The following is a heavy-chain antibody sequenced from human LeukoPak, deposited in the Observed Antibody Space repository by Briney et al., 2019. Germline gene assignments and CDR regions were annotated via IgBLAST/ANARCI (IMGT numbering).Heavy chain of an antibody. CDR1: GFSFSSYA. CDR2: ISRNGGST. D-gene: IGHD3-10*01. V-gene: IGHV3-64*01. J-gene: IGHJ4*02. CDR3: ARAGPYYGSGSYPLYYFDY. Sequence: GGSLRLSCAASGFSFSSYAMRWVRQAPGKGLEYVSAISRNGGSTYYANSVKGRFTISRDNSKNTLYLQMGSLRAEDMAVYYCARAGPYYGSGSYPLYYFDYWGQGTLVTVSS.